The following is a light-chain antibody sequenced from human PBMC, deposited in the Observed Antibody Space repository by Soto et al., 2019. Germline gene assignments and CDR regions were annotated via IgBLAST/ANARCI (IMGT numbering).Light chain of an antibody. CDR2: DDY. CDR3: QSYDSTNRGVV. Sequence: NFLLTQPHSVSESPGKTVTISCTGSSGSIASNYVQWYQQRPGSAPTTVIYDDYQRPSGVPDRFSGSIDSSSNSASLTISGLKAEDEADYYCQSYDSTNRGVVFGGGTQLTVL. J-gene: IGLJ2*01. V-gene: IGLV6-57*02. CDR1: SGSIASNY.